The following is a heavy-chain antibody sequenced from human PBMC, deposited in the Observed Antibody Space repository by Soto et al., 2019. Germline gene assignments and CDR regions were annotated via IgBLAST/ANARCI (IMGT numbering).Heavy chain of an antibody. CDR1: GFTFTSSA. V-gene: IGHV1-58*02. Sequence: GASVKVSCKASGFTFTSSAMQWVRQARGQRLEWIGWIVVGSGNTNYAQKFQERVTITRDMSTSTAYMELSSLRSEGTAVYYCAAVLSSEHHDYWGQGTLVTVSS. D-gene: IGHD6-19*01. CDR2: IVVGSGNT. J-gene: IGHJ4*02. CDR3: AAVLSSEHHDY.